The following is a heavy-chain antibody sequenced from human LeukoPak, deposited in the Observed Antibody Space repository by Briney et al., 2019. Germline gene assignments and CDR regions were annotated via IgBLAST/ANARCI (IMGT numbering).Heavy chain of an antibody. CDR3: AKDQHFQDDAFDI. CDR2: ISGSGRST. CDR1: GFTFSNYA. J-gene: IGHJ3*02. V-gene: IGHV3-23*01. D-gene: IGHD2/OR15-2a*01. Sequence: GGSLRLSCAASGFTFSNYAMTWVRQAPGKGLEWVSTISGSGRSTYYADSVKGRFTISRDNSKNTLYVQMSSLRAEDTAIYYCAKDQHFQDDAFDIWGQGTMVTVSS.